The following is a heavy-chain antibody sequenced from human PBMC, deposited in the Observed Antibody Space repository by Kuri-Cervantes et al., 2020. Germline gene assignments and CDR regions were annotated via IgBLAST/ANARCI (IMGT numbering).Heavy chain of an antibody. Sequence: LSLTCAASGFTFSSYAMSWVRQAPGKGLEWVSAISGSGGSTYYADSVKGRFTISRDNSKNTLYLQMNSLRAEDTALYYCAKGLFGSGRGAFDIWGQGTMVTVSS. J-gene: IGHJ3*02. CDR1: GFTFSSYA. D-gene: IGHD3-10*01. CDR2: ISGSGGST. CDR3: AKGLFGSGRGAFDI. V-gene: IGHV3-23*01.